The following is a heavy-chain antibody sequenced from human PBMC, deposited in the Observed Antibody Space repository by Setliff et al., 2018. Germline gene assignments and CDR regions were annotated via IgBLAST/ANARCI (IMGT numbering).Heavy chain of an antibody. CDR3: VRHGNVDTFDY. Sequence: PGESLKISCKGSGYSFTTYWIGWVRQMPGKGLEWMGILKPGDSGIRYSPSFQGQVTLSADTSIATAYLHWTSLKASDTAMYYCVRHGNVDTFDYWGQGTLVTVSS. D-gene: IGHD5-18*01. V-gene: IGHV5-51*01. J-gene: IGHJ4*02. CDR1: GYSFTTYW. CDR2: LKPGDSGI.